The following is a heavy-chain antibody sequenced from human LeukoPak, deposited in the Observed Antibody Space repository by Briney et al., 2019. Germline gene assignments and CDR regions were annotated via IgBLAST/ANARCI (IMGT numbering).Heavy chain of an antibody. J-gene: IGHJ6*02. CDR1: GFTFSNYA. D-gene: IGHD3-10*01. V-gene: IGHV3-23*01. Sequence: GGSLRLPCAASGFTFSNYAMTWVRQAPGKGLEWVSSISGAGGRAYYAESVKGRFTISRDNSKNTLSLQMNSLRAEDTALYYCAKDQSYYGSGRDAMDVWGQGITVTVSS. CDR2: ISGAGGRA. CDR3: AKDQSYYGSGRDAMDV.